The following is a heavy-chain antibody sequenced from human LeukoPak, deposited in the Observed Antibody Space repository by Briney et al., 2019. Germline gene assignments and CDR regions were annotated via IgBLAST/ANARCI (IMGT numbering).Heavy chain of an antibody. D-gene: IGHD2-2*01. J-gene: IGHJ6*02. CDR1: GYTFTGYY. Sequence: ASVKLSCKASGYTFTGYYLHWGRQAPGQRREWMRWINPNSGGTNYAQKFQGRVTMTRDTSISTAYMELSRLRSDDTAVYYCARFRPDIVVVPAVQGMDVWGQGTTVTVSS. CDR3: ARFRPDIVVVPAVQGMDV. V-gene: IGHV1-2*02. CDR2: INPNSGGT.